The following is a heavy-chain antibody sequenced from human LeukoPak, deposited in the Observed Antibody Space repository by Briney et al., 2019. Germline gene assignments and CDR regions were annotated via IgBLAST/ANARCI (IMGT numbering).Heavy chain of an antibody. J-gene: IGHJ6*03. CDR1: GFTVSSNY. CDR2: INHSGST. CDR3: ARFAKRIAAAGRYYYYMDV. V-gene: IGHV4-34*01. Sequence: PGGSLRLSCAASGFTVSSNYMSWIRQPPGKGLEWIGEINHSGSTNYSPSLKSRVTISVDTSKNQFSLKLSSVTAADTAVYYCARFAKRIAAAGRYYYYMDVWGKGTTVTVSS. D-gene: IGHD6-13*01.